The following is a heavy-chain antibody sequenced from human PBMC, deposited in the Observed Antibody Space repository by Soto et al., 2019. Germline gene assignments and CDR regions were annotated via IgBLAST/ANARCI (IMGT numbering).Heavy chain of an antibody. CDR1: GYTFTSYG. D-gene: IGHD3-10*01. CDR3: ARETSGSYYKLDL. J-gene: IGHJ2*01. CDR2: ISAYSGNT. V-gene: IGHV1-18*01. Sequence: ASVKVSCKASGYTFTSYGITWVRQAPGQGLEWMGWISAYSGNTNYAQNLQGRVTLTTDTSTSTAYMELRSLTSDDTAVYYCARETSGSYYKLDLWGRGTLVTVSS.